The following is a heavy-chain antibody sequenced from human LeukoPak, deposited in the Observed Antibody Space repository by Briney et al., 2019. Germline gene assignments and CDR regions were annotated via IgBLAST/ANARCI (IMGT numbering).Heavy chain of an antibody. CDR1: GFTFSDYY. J-gene: IGHJ4*02. CDR2: ISYGGSNK. D-gene: IGHD4-17*01. CDR3: AREDYGQNFFDY. Sequence: GGSLRLSCAASGFTFSDYYMSWIRQAPGKGLEWVAVISYGGSNKYYADSVKGRFTISRDNSKSTLYLQMNSLRAEDTAVYYCAREDYGQNFFDYWGQGTLVTVSS. V-gene: IGHV3-30-3*01.